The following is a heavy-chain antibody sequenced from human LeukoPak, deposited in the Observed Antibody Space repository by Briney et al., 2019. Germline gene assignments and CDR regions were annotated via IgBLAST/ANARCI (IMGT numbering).Heavy chain of an antibody. J-gene: IGHJ6*02. Sequence: ASVKVSCKASGYTFTGYYMHWVRQAPGQGLEWMGWINPNSGGTNYAQKFQGRVTMTRDTSISTAYTELSRLRSDDTAVYYCARGDIVVVPAAMENYYYYYGMDVWGQGTTVTVSS. CDR3: ARGDIVVVPAAMENYYYYYGMDV. CDR2: INPNSGGT. D-gene: IGHD2-2*01. CDR1: GYTFTGYY. V-gene: IGHV1-2*02.